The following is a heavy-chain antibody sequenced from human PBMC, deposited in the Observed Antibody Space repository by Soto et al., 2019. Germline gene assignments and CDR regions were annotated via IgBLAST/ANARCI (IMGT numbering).Heavy chain of an antibody. V-gene: IGHV3-30-3*01. CDR3: AREVDRYQLLTYGMDV. D-gene: IGHD2-2*01. CDR1: GFTFSSYA. J-gene: IGHJ6*02. CDR2: ISYDGSNK. Sequence: QVQLVESGGGVVQPGRSLRLSCAASGFTFSSYAMHWVRQAPGKGLEWVAVISYDGSNKYYADSVKGRFTISRDNSKNTLYLQMNSLRAEDTAVYYCAREVDRYQLLTYGMDVWGQGTTVTVSS.